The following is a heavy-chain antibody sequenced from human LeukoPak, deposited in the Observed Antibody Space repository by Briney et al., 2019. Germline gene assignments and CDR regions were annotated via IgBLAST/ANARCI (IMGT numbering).Heavy chain of an antibody. CDR2: IDQGGSVR. J-gene: IGHJ4*02. CDR3: ARDPESGSFDL. CDR1: GFSFSTSW. V-gene: IGHV3-7*01. Sequence: QPGGSLRLSCAASGFSFSTSWMSWVRQTPEKGLEFVANIDQGGSVRNYMDSLKGRCTISRDNAKKSLYLEINSLRADDTAVYYCARDPESGSFDLWGRGALVTVSS.